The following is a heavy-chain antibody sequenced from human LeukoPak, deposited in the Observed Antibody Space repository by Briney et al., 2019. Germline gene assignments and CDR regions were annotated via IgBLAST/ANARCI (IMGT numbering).Heavy chain of an antibody. Sequence: SETLSLTCAVSGYSISSGYYWGWIRPPPGKGLEGIGSIYHSGSTYYNPSLKSRVTISVDTSKNQFSLKLSSVTAADTAVYYCARHNRPATDDFWSGYYFRILSPFDYWGQGTLVTVSS. CDR2: IYHSGST. V-gene: IGHV4-38-2*01. J-gene: IGHJ4*02. D-gene: IGHD3-3*01. CDR3: ARHNRPATDDFWSGYYFRILSPFDY. CDR1: GYSISSGYY.